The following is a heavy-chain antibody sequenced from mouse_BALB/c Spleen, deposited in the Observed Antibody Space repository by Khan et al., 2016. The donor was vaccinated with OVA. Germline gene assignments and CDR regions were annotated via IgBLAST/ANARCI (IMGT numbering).Heavy chain of an antibody. Sequence: VQLVESGLGLVAPSQSLSITCTVSGFSLSRYNLHWVRQPPGKGLEWLGMIWGGGGTDYNSTLKSRLNISKDNSKSQVLLKMNSLQTDDTAMYYCARAYYRYDGYYAMDYWGQGTSVTVSS. CDR1: GFSLSRYN. J-gene: IGHJ4*01. CDR3: ARAYYRYDGYYAMDY. V-gene: IGHV2-6-4*01. D-gene: IGHD2-14*01. CDR2: IWGGGGT.